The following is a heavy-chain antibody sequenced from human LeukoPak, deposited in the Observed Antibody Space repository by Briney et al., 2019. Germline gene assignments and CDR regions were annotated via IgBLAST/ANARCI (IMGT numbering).Heavy chain of an antibody. Sequence: SVKVSCKASGGTFSNYAITWVRQAPGRGLEWMGGIIPVFGTASYAQKFQGRLTITADESTLTAYMELSSLRSEDTAVYYCARDCSSTNCYVSYYYYGMDVWGQGTTVTVSS. J-gene: IGHJ6*02. CDR3: ARDCSSTNCYVSYYYYGMDV. V-gene: IGHV1-69*13. D-gene: IGHD2-2*01. CDR2: IIPVFGTA. CDR1: GGTFSNYA.